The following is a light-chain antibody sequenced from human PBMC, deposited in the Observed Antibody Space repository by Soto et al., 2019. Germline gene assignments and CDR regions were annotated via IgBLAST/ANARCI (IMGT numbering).Light chain of an antibody. Sequence: QSALTQPASVSGSPGQSITISCTGTSSDVGGYNYVSWYQQHPGKAPKLMIYEVSNLPSGVSNRFSGSKSGNTASLTISGLQAEDEADYYCSSYTSSSTPLWVFGSGTKVTVL. CDR3: SSYTSSSTPLWV. CDR2: EVS. J-gene: IGLJ1*01. CDR1: SSDVGGYNY. V-gene: IGLV2-14*01.